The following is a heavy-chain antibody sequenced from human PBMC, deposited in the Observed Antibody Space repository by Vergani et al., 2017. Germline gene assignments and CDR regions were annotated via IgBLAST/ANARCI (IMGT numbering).Heavy chain of an antibody. CDR1: GFTFSSYG. CDR2: IRYDGSNK. CDR3: AKEGYCSGGSCYSYYYYYMDV. V-gene: IGHV3-30*02. J-gene: IGHJ6*03. Sequence: VQLVESGGGVVQPGGSLRLSCAASGFTFSSYGMHWVRQAPGKGLEWVAFIRYDGSNKYYADSVKGRFTISRDNSKNTLYLQMNSLRAEDTAVYYCAKEGYCSGGSCYSYYYYYMDVWGKGTTVTVSS. D-gene: IGHD2-15*01.